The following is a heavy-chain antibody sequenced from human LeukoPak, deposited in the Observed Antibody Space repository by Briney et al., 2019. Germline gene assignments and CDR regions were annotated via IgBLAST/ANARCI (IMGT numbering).Heavy chain of an antibody. J-gene: IGHJ6*03. D-gene: IGHD5-12*01. Sequence: GGSLRLSCAASGFTFSSYSMNWVRQAPGKGLEWVSYISSSSSTIYYADSVKGRFTISRDNAKNSLYLQMNSLRAEDTAVYYCAGRDSGYDAYYYYYYYMDVWGKGTTVTVSS. CDR3: AGRDSGYDAYYYYYYYMDV. V-gene: IGHV3-48*01. CDR2: ISSSSSTI. CDR1: GFTFSSYS.